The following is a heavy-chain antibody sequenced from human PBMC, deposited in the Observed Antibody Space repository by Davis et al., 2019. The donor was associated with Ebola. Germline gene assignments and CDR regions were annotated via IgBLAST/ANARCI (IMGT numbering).Heavy chain of an antibody. V-gene: IGHV3-64*02. CDR1: GFTFSTYS. J-gene: IGHJ6*04. CDR3: AKDLGGGYDHSYYKYYGMDV. D-gene: IGHD5-12*01. CDR2: ISSNGGST. Sequence: GESLKISCAASGFTFSTYSMSWVRQAPGKGLEYVSAISSNGGSTYYADSVKGRFTISRDNSKSTLYVQMNSLRAEDTAVYYCAKDLGGGYDHSYYKYYGMDVWGKGTTVTVSS.